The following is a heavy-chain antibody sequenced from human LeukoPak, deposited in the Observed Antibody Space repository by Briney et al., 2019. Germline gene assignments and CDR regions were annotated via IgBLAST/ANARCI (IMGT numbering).Heavy chain of an antibody. CDR1: GGTFSSYA. J-gene: IGHJ6*03. Sequence: SVKVSCKASGGTFSSYAISWVRQAPGQGLEWMGGIIPLSGTTNSAQKFQGRVTVTADKSTNTAYMELSSLKSEDTAVYYCAGDPKAQLLFGYYYYNYMDVWGKGTTVTVSS. V-gene: IGHV1-69*06. CDR3: AGDPKAQLLFGYYYYNYMDV. CDR2: IIPLSGTT. D-gene: IGHD2-2*01.